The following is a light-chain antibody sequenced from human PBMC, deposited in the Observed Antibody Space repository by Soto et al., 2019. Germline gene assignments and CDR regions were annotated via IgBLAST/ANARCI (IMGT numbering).Light chain of an antibody. CDR3: QKYNSAPLT. CDR1: QDIHNY. Sequence: DIQMTQSPSSLSASVGDRVTITCRASQDIHNYLAWYQQKPGRVPKLLIDVASTLQSGVPSRFSGSRSGTDFNFTISSLQPEDVATYYCQKYNSAPLTFGGGTKVEI. J-gene: IGKJ4*01. CDR2: VAS. V-gene: IGKV1-27*01.